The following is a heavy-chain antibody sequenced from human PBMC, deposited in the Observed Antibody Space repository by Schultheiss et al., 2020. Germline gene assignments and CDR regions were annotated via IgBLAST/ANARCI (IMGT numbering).Heavy chain of an antibody. CDR3: ARDQGSVTTVYYYGLDV. CDR2: INSDGSST. Sequence: GGSLRLSCAASGFTFSSYGMHWVRQAPGKGLVWVSRINSDGSSTTYADSVKGRFTISRDNAKNTLYLQMNSLRAEDTAMYYCARDQGSVTTVYYYGLDVWGQGTTVTVSS. J-gene: IGHJ6*02. D-gene: IGHD4-17*01. V-gene: IGHV3-74*03. CDR1: GFTFSSYG.